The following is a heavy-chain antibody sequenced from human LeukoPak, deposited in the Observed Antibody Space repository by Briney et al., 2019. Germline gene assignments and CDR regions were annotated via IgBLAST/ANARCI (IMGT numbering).Heavy chain of an antibody. D-gene: IGHD5-12*01. CDR1: GDSISSSSSY. J-gene: IGHJ4*02. V-gene: IGHV4-61*01. CDR3: ARDRGDGYDYFWDY. CDR2: IYYTGST. Sequence: RPSETLSLTCTVSGDSISSSSSYWSWIRQPPGKGLEWIGYIYYTGSTNYNPSLKSRVTISVDTSKNQFSLKLSSVTAADTAVYYCARDRGDGYDYFWDYWGQGTLVTVSS.